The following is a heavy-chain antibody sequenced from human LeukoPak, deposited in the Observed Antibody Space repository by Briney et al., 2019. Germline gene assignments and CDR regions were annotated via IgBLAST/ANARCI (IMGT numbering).Heavy chain of an antibody. V-gene: IGHV4-4*07. D-gene: IGHD1-26*01. CDR3: ARAGGSFLYYFDF. Sequence: PSETLSLTCTVSGGSVSSYYWSWIRQPAGKGLEWIGRIYTSGSTYYNPSLKSRVTMSIDTSKNQFSLKLRSVPAADTAVYFCARAGGSFLYYFDFWGQGTLVTVSS. CDR1: GGSVSSYY. J-gene: IGHJ4*02. CDR2: IYTSGST.